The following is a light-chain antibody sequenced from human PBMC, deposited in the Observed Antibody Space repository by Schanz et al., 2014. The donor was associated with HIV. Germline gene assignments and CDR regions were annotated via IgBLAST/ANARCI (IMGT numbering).Light chain of an antibody. CDR2: GAS. J-gene: IGKJ1*01. CDR3: QQYGNSPRT. CDR1: QTVSNN. Sequence: EIVMTQSPGTLSVSPGERATLSCRASQTVSNNLAWYQQKPGQAPRLLIYGASNRATGIPDRFSASGSGTDFTLTISRLEPEDFAVYYCQQYGNSPRTFGQGTKVEI. V-gene: IGKV3-20*01.